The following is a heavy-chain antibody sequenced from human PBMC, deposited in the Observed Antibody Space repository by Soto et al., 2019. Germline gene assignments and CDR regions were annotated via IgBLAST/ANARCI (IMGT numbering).Heavy chain of an antibody. CDR3: AKGRFSIASQDPNHYYYGMDV. V-gene: IGHV3-30*18. D-gene: IGHD6-6*01. CDR2: ISHDGSKK. CDR1: GFTFSTYG. J-gene: IGHJ6*02. Sequence: GGSLRLSCAASGFTFSTYGMHWVRQAPGKGLEWVALISHDGSKKYYADSVKGRFTISRDNSKNTVYMEMNSLRAEDTSVYYCAKGRFSIASQDPNHYYYGMDVWGQGTSVIVSS.